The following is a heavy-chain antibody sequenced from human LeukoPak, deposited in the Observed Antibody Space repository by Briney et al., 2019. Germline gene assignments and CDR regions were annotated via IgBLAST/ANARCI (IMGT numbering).Heavy chain of an antibody. CDR2: INSNGSST. D-gene: IGHD5-12*01. CDR1: GFTFTNYW. CDR3: AKGGATICDN. V-gene: IGHV3-74*01. J-gene: IGHJ4*02. Sequence: GGSLRLSCAASGFTFTNYWMHWVRQSPGKGLVWVSRINSNGSSTSYADSVKGRFTISRDNAKHTLHLQMTSLRAEDTALYYCAKGGATICDNWGQGTLVTVSS.